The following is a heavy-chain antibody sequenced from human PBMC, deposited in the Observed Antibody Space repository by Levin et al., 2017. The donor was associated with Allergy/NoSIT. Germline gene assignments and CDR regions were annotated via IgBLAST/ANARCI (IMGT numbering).Heavy chain of an antibody. V-gene: IGHV4-59*08. CDR1: GGSISSYY. J-gene: IGHJ4*02. Sequence: SETLSLTCTVSGGSISSYYWSWIRQPPGKGLEWIGYIYYSGSTNYNPSLKSRVTISVDTSKNQFSLKLSSVTAADTAVYYCARLEVTATLGLDYWGQGTLVTVSS. D-gene: IGHD2-21*02. CDR2: IYYSGST. CDR3: ARLEVTATLGLDY.